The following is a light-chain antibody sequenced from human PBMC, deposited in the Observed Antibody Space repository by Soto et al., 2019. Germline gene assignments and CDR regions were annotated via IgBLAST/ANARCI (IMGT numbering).Light chain of an antibody. CDR1: SVDVGAYNY. J-gene: IGLJ2*01. CDR2: DVS. CDR3: NSFAGSAHVV. V-gene: IGLV2-8*01. Sequence: QSALAQPPSASGSPGQSVTISCTGTSVDVGAYNYVSWYQQHPGKAPKLIIYDVSQRPSGVPDRFSGSKSGNTASLTVSGLQAEDEAVYYCNSFAGSAHVVFGGGTKDTVL.